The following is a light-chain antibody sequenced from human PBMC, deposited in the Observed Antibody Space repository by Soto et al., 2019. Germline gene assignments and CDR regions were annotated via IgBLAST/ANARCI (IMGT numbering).Light chain of an antibody. CDR3: LLYYDGAQV. CDR1: TGAVTSGYY. V-gene: IGLV7-43*01. Sequence: QAVVTQEPSLTVSPGETVTLTCASSTGAVTSGYYPNWFQQKPGQAPRPLIYSINNKHSWTPARFSGSLLGDKAALTLSGVQPEDEAEYYCLLYYDGAQVLGGGTKLTVL. CDR2: SIN. J-gene: IGLJ3*02.